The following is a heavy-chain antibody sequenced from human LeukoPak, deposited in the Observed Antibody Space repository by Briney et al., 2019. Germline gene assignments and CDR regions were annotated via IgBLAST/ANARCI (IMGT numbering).Heavy chain of an antibody. V-gene: IGHV5-51*01. CDR1: GYSFTSYW. CDR3: ARRVAVAGQEDYFDY. J-gene: IGHJ4*02. CDR2: IYPGDSDT. Sequence: GESLKIPCQGSGYSFTSYWIGWVRQMPGKGLEWMGIIYPGDSDTRYSPSFQGQVTISADKSITTAYLQWSSLKASDTAMYYCARRVAVAGQEDYFDYWGQGTLVTVSS. D-gene: IGHD6-19*01.